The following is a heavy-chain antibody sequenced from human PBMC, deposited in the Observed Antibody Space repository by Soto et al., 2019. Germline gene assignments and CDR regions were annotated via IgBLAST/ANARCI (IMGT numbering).Heavy chain of an antibody. CDR3: ARDRPPNPYFDH. CDR2: ISSSSSYI. V-gene: IGHV3-21*01. CDR1: GFIFSNYA. J-gene: IGHJ4*02. Sequence: GGSLRLSCVASGFIFSNYAISWLRQGPGKGLEWVSAISSSSSYIYYADSVKGRFTISRDNAKNSLYLQMNSLRAEDTAVYYCARDRPPNPYFDHWGQGTLVTVSS. D-gene: IGHD6-6*01.